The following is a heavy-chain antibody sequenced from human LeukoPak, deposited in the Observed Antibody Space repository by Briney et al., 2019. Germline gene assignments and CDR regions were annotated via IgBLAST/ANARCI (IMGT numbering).Heavy chain of an antibody. CDR1: GFTFSSYA. J-gene: IGHJ4*02. CDR2: ISGSGGST. D-gene: IGHD3-22*01. V-gene: IGHV3-23*01. Sequence: GGSLRLSCAASGFTFSSYAMSWVRQAPGKGLEWVSAISGSGGSTYYADSVKGRFTISRDNAKNSLSLQMNSLRADDTAVYYCAKSGRNDDSAYYFADNWGQGTLVTVSS. CDR3: AKSGRNDDSAYYFADN.